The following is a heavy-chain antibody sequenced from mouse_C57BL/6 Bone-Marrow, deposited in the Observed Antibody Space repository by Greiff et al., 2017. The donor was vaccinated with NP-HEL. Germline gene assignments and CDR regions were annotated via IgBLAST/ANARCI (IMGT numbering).Heavy chain of an antibody. CDR2: ISDGGSYT. D-gene: IGHD1-1*01. CDR1: GFTFSSYA. CDR3: ARDGPLYYYGSSVFAY. Sequence: EVQLVESGGGLVKPGGSLKLSCAASGFTFSSYAMSWVRQTPEKRLEWVATISDGGSYTYYPDNVKGRFTISRDNAKNNLYLQMSHLKSEDTAMYYCARDGPLYYYGSSVFAYWGQGTLVTVSA. J-gene: IGHJ3*01. V-gene: IGHV5-4*01.